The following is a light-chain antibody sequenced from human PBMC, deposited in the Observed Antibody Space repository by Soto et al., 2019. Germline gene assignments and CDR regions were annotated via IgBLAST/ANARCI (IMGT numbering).Light chain of an antibody. Sequence: ENVLTQSPGTLSLSPGERATLSCRVSQSVSSSYLAGYQQKPGQVPRLFIYGASRRATGIPDRFSGSGSGTDFTLTINRLEPEDSAVYYCQQYNNWPWTFGQGTKVDIK. V-gene: IGKV3-20*01. CDR2: GAS. CDR1: QSVSSSY. CDR3: QQYNNWPWT. J-gene: IGKJ1*01.